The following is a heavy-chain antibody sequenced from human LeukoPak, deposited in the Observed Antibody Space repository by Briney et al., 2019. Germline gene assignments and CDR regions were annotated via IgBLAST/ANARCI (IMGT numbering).Heavy chain of an antibody. Sequence: GGSLRLSCAASGFTFSSYSMNWVRQAPGKGLEWVSSISSSSSYIYYADSVKGRLTISRDNSKNTLYLQMNSLRAEDTALYYCAKARFAPSNYYFYSGMDVWGQGTTVTVSS. CDR2: ISSSSSYI. J-gene: IGHJ6*02. CDR3: AKARFAPSNYYFYSGMDV. CDR1: GFTFSSYS. V-gene: IGHV3-21*04. D-gene: IGHD3-10*01.